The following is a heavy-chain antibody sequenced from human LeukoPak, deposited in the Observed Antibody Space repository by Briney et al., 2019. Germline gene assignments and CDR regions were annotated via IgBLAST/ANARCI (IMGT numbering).Heavy chain of an antibody. CDR2: IYSGGAT. CDR3: ARDSGGDSSGYAEL. CDR1: GFSVINTY. D-gene: IGHD3-22*01. J-gene: IGHJ4*02. Sequence: GGSLRLSCEAPGFSVINTYMSWVRQAPGKGLEWVSVIYSGGATYYADSVKGRFAISRDNSKNTLYLQMNSLRAEDTAVYYCARDSGGDSSGYAELWGQGTLVTVSS. V-gene: IGHV3-66*01.